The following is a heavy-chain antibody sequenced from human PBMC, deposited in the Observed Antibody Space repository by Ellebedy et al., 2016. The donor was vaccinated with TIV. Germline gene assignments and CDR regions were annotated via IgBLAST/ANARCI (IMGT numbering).Heavy chain of an antibody. CDR1: DFTFSAYY. CDR2: ISGSGGAN. CDR3: AKRGSGRAEDY. J-gene: IGHJ4*02. V-gene: IGHV3-11*04. D-gene: IGHD6-25*01. Sequence: GGSLTLSXAASDFTFSAYYMSWIRHAPGKGLEWVSSISGSGGANYYADSVKGRFTISRDNARNSLYLQMNSLGVEDTAVYYCAKRGSGRAEDYWGQGTLVTVSS.